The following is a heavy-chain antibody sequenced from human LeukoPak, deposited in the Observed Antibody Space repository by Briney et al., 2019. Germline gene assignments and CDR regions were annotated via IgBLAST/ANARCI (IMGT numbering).Heavy chain of an antibody. J-gene: IGHJ6*03. V-gene: IGHV4-34*01. CDR2: INHSGST. CDR3: ARSVVWYYYMDV. CDR1: GGSFSGYY. D-gene: IGHD2-21*01. Sequence: SETLSLTCAVYGGSFSGYYWSWIRQPPGKGLECIGEINHSGSTNYNPSLKSRVTISVDTSKNQFSLKLSSVTAADTAVYYCARSVVWYYYMDVWGKGTTVTVSS.